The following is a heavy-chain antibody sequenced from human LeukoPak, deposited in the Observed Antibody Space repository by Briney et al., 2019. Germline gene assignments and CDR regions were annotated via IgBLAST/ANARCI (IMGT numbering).Heavy chain of an antibody. CDR1: GFIFSSYS. CDR3: AKGVSGIRIY. CDR2: ISSGSSYI. V-gene: IGHV3-21*01. D-gene: IGHD2-21*02. J-gene: IGHJ4*02. Sequence: GGSLRLSCAASGFIFSSYSMNWVRQAPGKGLEWVSSISSGSSYIYYADSVKGRFTISRDNAKNSLYLQMNSLRAEDTAVYYCAKGVSGIRIYWGQGTLVTVSS.